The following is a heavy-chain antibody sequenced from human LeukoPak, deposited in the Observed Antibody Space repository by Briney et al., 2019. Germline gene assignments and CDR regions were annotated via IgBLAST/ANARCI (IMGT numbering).Heavy chain of an antibody. CDR2: IYTGGIT. V-gene: IGHV4-61*02. J-gene: IGHJ3*02. CDR3: ARSPIDVGDAFDI. CDR1: GGPITSGSYY. D-gene: IGHD2-15*01. Sequence: SETLSLTCTVSGGPITSGSYYWSWIRQPAGKGLEWIGRIYTGGITNYNPSLKSRVTISVDTSKNQFSLKLSSVTAADTAVYYCARSPIDVGDAFDIWGQGTMVTVSS.